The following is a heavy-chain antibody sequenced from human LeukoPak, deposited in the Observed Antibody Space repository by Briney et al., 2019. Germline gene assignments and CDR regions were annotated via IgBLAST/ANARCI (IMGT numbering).Heavy chain of an antibody. J-gene: IGHJ4*02. Sequence: PGGSLRLSCAASGFTFSSYEMNWVRQAPGKRLEWVSYISSSGSTIYYADSVKGRFTISRDNAKNSLYLQMNSLRAEDTAVYYCARLLVYNSGGEAFDHWGQGTLVTVSS. CDR2: ISSSGSTI. CDR1: GFTFSSYE. D-gene: IGHD1-20*01. V-gene: IGHV3-48*03. CDR3: ARLLVYNSGGEAFDH.